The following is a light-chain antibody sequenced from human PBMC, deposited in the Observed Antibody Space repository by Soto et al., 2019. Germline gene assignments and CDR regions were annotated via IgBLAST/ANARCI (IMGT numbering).Light chain of an antibody. J-gene: IGKJ1*01. CDR3: QQYDGNWWT. CDR1: QTISTW. V-gene: IGKV1-5*03. CDR2: EAS. Sequence: DIQMTQSPSTLSASVGHRVIITCRASQTISTWLAWYQQKPGKAPKLLIYEASTLESGVPSRFSGSGSGTEFTLTISSLQPDDFATYFCQQYDGNWWTFGQGTKVDIK.